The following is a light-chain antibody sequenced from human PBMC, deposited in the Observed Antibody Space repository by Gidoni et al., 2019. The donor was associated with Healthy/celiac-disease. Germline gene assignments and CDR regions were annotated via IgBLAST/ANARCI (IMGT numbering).Light chain of an antibody. CDR1: SSDVGGYNY. J-gene: IGLJ2*01. CDR3: RSYAGSNNVV. CDR2: EVS. Sequence: QSAPTHPPSPYGSPGQSVTISCTGTSSDVGGYNYVSWYQQHPGKAHKLMIYEVSKRPSGVPDRFSASKSGNTASLTVAGLQAEDEADYYCRSYAGSNNVVFGGGTKLTVL. V-gene: IGLV2-8*01.